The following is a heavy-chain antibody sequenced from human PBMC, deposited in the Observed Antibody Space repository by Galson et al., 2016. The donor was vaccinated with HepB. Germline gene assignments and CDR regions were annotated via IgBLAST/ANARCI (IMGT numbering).Heavy chain of an antibody. CDR3: ASPRIYRLRYGLDG. V-gene: IGHV4-39*01. CDR1: GGSISSSSTYY. J-gene: IGHJ6*02. Sequence: SETLSLTCTMSGGSISSSSTYYWAWIRQPPGKGLEWIGSVYSGGSTYYNPSLKSRVTISFDTSQNQFFLRLTSLTAADTAVYYCASPRIYRLRYGLDGWGPGTPVTVSS. D-gene: IGHD1-14*01. CDR2: VYSGGST.